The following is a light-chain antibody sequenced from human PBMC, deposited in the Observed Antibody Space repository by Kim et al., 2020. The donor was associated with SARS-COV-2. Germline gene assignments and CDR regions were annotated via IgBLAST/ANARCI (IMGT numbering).Light chain of an antibody. CDR3: QQFNSYPV. Sequence: LSACVGDRVTITGRASQGIPSALAWYQQKPGKAPKLLIYDASSLESGVPSRFSGSGSGTDFTLTISSLQPEDFATYYCQQFNSYPVFGQGTKLEI. CDR2: DAS. J-gene: IGKJ2*01. CDR1: QGIPSA. V-gene: IGKV1-13*02.